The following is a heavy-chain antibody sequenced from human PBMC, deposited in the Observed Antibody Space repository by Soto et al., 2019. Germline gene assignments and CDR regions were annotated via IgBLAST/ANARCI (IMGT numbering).Heavy chain of an antibody. CDR3: AMCILYGGTRLDS. D-gene: IGHD4-17*01. CDR1: GGSFSDYY. CDR2: VNHGGSA. V-gene: IGHV4-34*01. Sequence: QVQLQQWGAGLLMPLETLSLTCAVSGGSFSDYYWTWIRQPPGKGLEWIGEVNHGGSANYNPSLVSRITISVDTSQTQFPLKLTPVTAADTAVYFCAMCILYGGTRLDSWVQGTLVTVSS. J-gene: IGHJ4*02.